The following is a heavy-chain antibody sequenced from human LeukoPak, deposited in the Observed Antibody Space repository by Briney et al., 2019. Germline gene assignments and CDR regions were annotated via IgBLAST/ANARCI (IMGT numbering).Heavy chain of an antibody. J-gene: IGHJ4*02. D-gene: IGHD3-3*01. CDR2: IYYSGST. Sequence: SETLSLTCTVSGGSISSYYWSWIRQPPGKGLEWIGYIYYSGSTNYNPSLKSRVTISVDTSKNRFSLKLSSVTAADTAVYCCASSELRFLEWLRGFDYWGQGTLVTVSS. CDR1: GGSISSYY. V-gene: IGHV4-59*01. CDR3: ASSELRFLEWLRGFDY.